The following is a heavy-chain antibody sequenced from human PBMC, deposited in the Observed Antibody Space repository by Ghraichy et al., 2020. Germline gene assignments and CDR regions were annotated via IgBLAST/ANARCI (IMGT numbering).Heavy chain of an antibody. D-gene: IGHD6-19*01. J-gene: IGHJ4*02. CDR3: TRDARGVGSSGWYGRYFDY. Sequence: GGSLRLSCTASGFTFGDYAMSWVRQAPGKGLEWVGFIRSKAYGGTTEYAASVKGRFTISRDDSKSIAYLQMNSLKTEDTAVYYCTRDARGVGSSGWYGRYFDYWGQGTLVTVSS. CDR1: GFTFGDYA. V-gene: IGHV3-49*04. CDR2: IRSKAYGGTT.